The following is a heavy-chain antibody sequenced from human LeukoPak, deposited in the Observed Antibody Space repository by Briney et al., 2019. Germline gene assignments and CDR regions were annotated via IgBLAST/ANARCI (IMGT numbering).Heavy chain of an antibody. Sequence: PGGSLRPSCAASEFTFSIYSMNWVRQAPGEGLEWVSSISSSSYIYYADSVKGRFTISRDNAKNSLYLQMNSLRAEDTAVYYCARRTYCGGDCYSVGAFDIWGQGTMVTVSS. V-gene: IGHV3-21*01. D-gene: IGHD2-21*02. CDR1: EFTFSIYS. J-gene: IGHJ3*02. CDR2: ISSSSYI. CDR3: ARRTYCGGDCYSVGAFDI.